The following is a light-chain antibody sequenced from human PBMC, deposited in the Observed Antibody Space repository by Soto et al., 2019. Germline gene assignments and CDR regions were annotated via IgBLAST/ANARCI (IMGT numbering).Light chain of an antibody. Sequence: DIVMTQSPLSSPVTFGQPASISCKSSQSLVHGDGNTYLSWLQQRPGQPPRILIHTISNRVSGVPDRFSGSGAGTEFTMKISRVEAEDVGVYYCLQATQFPWTFGQGTRVESK. CDR1: QSLVHGDGNTY. V-gene: IGKV2-24*01. CDR3: LQATQFPWT. J-gene: IGKJ1*01. CDR2: TIS.